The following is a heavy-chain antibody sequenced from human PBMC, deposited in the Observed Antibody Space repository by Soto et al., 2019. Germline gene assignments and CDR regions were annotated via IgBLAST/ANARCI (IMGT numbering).Heavy chain of an antibody. CDR1: GDSINSDNYY. Sequence: RSLTCSFSGDSINSDNYYWGWIRQPPGKGLEWIGSIYYRGNTYYNPSLKTRVTISLDKSKSQFSLKLNSVTAADSAVYFCARLEGLATISYYFDYWGQGTLVTVSS. V-gene: IGHV4-39*01. J-gene: IGHJ4*02. CDR3: ARLEGLATISYYFDY. CDR2: IYYRGNT. D-gene: IGHD3-9*01.